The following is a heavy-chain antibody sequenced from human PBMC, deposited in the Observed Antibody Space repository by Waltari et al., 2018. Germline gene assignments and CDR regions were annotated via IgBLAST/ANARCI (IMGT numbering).Heavy chain of an antibody. J-gene: IGHJ4*02. CDR1: GFTFSSYA. D-gene: IGHD4-17*01. V-gene: IGHV3-23*01. CDR2: ISGSDGRT. CDR3: ATPAWGYGLFDY. Sequence: EVQLLESGGGLVQPGGSLRLSCVGSGFTFSSYAMSWVRQAPGKGREWVSSISGSDGRTYYADSVKGRFTISRENSKNTLYLQMNSLRVEDTAVYYCATPAWGYGLFDYWGQGTLVTVSS.